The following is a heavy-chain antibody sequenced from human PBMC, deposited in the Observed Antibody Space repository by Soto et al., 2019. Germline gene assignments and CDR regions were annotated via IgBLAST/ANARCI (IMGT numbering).Heavy chain of an antibody. V-gene: IGHV1-69*12. CDR1: GGTFSSYA. D-gene: IGHD1-7*01. Sequence: QVQMVQSGAEVKKPGSSVKVSCKASGGTFSSYAISWVRQAPGQGLEWMGGIIPIFDTADYAQKFQGRVTITADESTSTAYMELSSLRSEDTDVYYSASHGITGTWVYYYGMDVWGQGTTVTVSS. CDR3: ASHGITGTWVYYYGMDV. J-gene: IGHJ6*02. CDR2: IIPIFDTA.